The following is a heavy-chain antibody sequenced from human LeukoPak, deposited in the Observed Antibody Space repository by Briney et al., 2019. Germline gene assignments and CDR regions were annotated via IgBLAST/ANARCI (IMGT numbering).Heavy chain of an antibody. CDR3: SRDPNGDYVGAFDFQR. J-gene: IGHJ1*01. CDR2: ISSSSNYI. CDR1: GFTFSSYS. D-gene: IGHD4-17*01. V-gene: IGHV3-21*04. Sequence: PGGSPRLSCVASGFTFSSYSMNWVRQAPGKGLEWVSSISSSSNYIYYADSVRGRLTISRDNSKNTLYLQMNSLRAEDTAIYYCSRDPNGDYVGAFDFQRWGQGTLVTVSS.